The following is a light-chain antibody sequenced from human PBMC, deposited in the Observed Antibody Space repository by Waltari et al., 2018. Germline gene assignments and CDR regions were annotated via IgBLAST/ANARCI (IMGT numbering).Light chain of an antibody. Sequence: EIVLTQSPGTLSLSPGERATLSCRASQSVGRTLAWYQQKRGQAPRLIIYGASTRATGIPERFSGSGSGTDFSLTISRLEPEDFAVYYCQHYVRLPATFGQGTKVEIK. V-gene: IGKV3-20*01. CDR3: QHYVRLPAT. CDR2: GAS. J-gene: IGKJ1*01. CDR1: QSVGRT.